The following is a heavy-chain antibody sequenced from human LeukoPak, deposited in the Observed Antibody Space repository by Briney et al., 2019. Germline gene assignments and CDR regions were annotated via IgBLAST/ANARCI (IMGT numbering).Heavy chain of an antibody. D-gene: IGHD3-9*01. J-gene: IGHJ4*02. CDR1: GYTLTELS. Sequence: ASVKVSCKVSGYTLTELSMHWVRQAPGKGLEWMGGLNLEDGETIYAQKFQGRVTMTEDTSTDTAYMELSSLRSEDTAVYYCATGTYYDILTGYRGGGLAYWGQGTLVTVSS. V-gene: IGHV1-24*01. CDR3: ATGTYYDILTGYRGGGLAY. CDR2: LNLEDGET.